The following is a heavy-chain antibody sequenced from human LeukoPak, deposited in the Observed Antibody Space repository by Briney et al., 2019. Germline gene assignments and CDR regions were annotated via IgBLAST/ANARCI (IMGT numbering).Heavy chain of an antibody. J-gene: IGHJ4*02. CDR2: TNLHGTAV. CDR3: ARAPVYDYGDY. Sequence: GGSLRLSCEVSGLSFSNYWMHWVRQAPGKGLVWVARTNLHGTAVDYADSVKGRFTISRDNAKNSLYLQMNSLRAEDTAVYYCARAPVYDYGDYWGQGTLVTVSS. CDR1: GLSFSNYW. D-gene: IGHD2/OR15-2a*01. V-gene: IGHV3-74*01.